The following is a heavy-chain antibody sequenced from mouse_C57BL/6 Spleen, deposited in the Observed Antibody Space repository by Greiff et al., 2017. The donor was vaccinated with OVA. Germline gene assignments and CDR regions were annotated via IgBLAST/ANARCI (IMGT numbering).Heavy chain of an antibody. CDR1: GFTFSDYY. V-gene: IGHV5-16*01. Sequence: DVKLVESEGGLVQPGSSMKLSCTASGFTFSDYYMAWVRQVPEKGLEWVANINYDGSSTYYLDSLKSRFIISRDNAKNILYLQMRSLKSEDTATYYCARSPFYGTYFHWNLEVGAQGPRSPSPQ. CDR2: INYDGSST. D-gene: IGHD2-1*01. J-gene: IGHJ1*03. CDR3: ARSPFYGTYFHWNLEV.